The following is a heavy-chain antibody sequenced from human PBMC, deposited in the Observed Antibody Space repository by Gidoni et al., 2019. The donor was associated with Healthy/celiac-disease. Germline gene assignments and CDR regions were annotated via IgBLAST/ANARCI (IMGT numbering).Heavy chain of an antibody. CDR3: ASIIAVAVTLDY. V-gene: IGHV3-21*01. CDR2: ISSSSSYI. J-gene: IGHJ4*02. D-gene: IGHD6-19*01. CDR1: AFPFSSHS. Sequence: EVQLVESGRGLLKPGGSLRLSCAASAFPFSSHSMNRVRQAPGKALGWVSSISSSSSYIYYADSVKGRFTISRDNAKNALYLQMNSLGAEDTAVYYCASIIAVAVTLDYWGQGTLVTVSS.